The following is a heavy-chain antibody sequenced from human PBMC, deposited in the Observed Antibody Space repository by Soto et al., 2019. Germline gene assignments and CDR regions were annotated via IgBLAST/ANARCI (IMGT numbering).Heavy chain of an antibody. J-gene: IGHJ5*02. CDR3: ARDAGGSIAAVYDIMEPFDP. Sequence: QVQLVESGGGVVQPGRSLRLSCAASGFTFSSYGMHWVRQAPGKGLEWVPVIWYDGSNKYYADSVKGRFTISRDNSKNTLYLQMNSLRAEDTAVYYCARDAGGSIAAVYDIMEPFDPWGQGTLVTVSS. D-gene: IGHD6-13*01. CDR1: GFTFSSYG. V-gene: IGHV3-33*01. CDR2: IWYDGSNK.